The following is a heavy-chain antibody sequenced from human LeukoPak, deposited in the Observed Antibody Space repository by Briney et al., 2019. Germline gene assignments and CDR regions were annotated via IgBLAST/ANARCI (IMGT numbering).Heavy chain of an antibody. V-gene: IGHV4-4*02. Sequence: SGTLSLTCAVSGGSISSNNWWNWVRQSPEKGLEWIGEIYHSGNTNYNPSLKRRITISVDKSKNQFSLKVRYVTAADTAVYYCARGAATGYNYQYFFYMDVWGKGTTVFVSS. D-gene: IGHD5-24*01. J-gene: IGHJ6*03. CDR3: ARGAATGYNYQYFFYMDV. CDR1: GGSISSNNW. CDR2: IYHSGNT.